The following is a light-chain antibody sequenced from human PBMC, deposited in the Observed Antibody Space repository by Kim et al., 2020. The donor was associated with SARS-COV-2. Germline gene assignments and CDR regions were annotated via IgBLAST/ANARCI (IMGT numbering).Light chain of an antibody. V-gene: IGKV3-15*01. J-gene: IGKJ2*01. CDR2: GAS. CDR1: QTITSN. Sequence: EIVMTQSPATLSVSPGGGATLSCRASQTITSNLAWYQRKLGQPPRLLIFGASASATGIPVRFSGSGSGTEFTLTINSLQSEDFAVYYCQQYNNWPYTFGQGTKVDIK. CDR3: QQYNNWPYT.